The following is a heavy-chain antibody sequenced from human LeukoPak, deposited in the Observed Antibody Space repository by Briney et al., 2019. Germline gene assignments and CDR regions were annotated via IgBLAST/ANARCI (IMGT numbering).Heavy chain of an antibody. D-gene: IGHD2-8*01. Sequence: SETLSLTCAVYGGSFSGYYWSWIRQPPGKGLEWIGEINHSGSTNYNPSLKSRVTISVDTSKNQFSLKLSSVTAADTAVYYCARRTDCTNGVCYRIFDYWGQGTLVTVSS. J-gene: IGHJ4*02. V-gene: IGHV4-34*01. CDR1: GGSFSGYY. CDR2: INHSGST. CDR3: ARRTDCTNGVCYRIFDY.